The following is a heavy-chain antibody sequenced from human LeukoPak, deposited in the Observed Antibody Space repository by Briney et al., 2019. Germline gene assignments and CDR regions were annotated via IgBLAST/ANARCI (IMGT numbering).Heavy chain of an antibody. V-gene: IGHV1-69*04. J-gene: IGHJ4*02. CDR3: ARGSAARWYYFDY. CDR1: GGTLSSYA. Sequence: SVKVSCKASGGTLSSYAISWVRQAPGQGLEWMGRIIPILGIANYAQKLQGRVTMTTDTSTSTAYMELSSLRSEDTAVYYCARGSAARWYYFDYWGQGTLVTVSS. D-gene: IGHD6-6*01. CDR2: IIPILGIA.